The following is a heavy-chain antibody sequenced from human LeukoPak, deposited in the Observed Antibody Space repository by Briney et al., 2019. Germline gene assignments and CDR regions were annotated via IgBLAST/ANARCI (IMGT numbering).Heavy chain of an antibody. CDR3: ARDIEGLAARWFDP. V-gene: IGHV4-61*02. D-gene: IGHD6-6*01. CDR1: GGSISSGSYY. J-gene: IGHJ5*02. Sequence: SETLSLTCTVSGGSISSGSYYWSWIRQPAGKGLEWIGRIYTSGSTNYNPSLKSRVTISVDTSKNQFSLKLSSVTAADTAVYYCARDIEGLAARWFDPWGQGTLVTVSS. CDR2: IYTSGST.